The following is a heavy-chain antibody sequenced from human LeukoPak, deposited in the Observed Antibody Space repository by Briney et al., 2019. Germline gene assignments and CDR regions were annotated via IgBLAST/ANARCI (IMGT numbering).Heavy chain of an antibody. Sequence: ASVKVSCKASGYTFTGYYMHWVRQAPGQGLEWMGWINPNSGGTNYAQKFQGRVTMTRDTSISTAYMELSRLRSDDTAVYYCARDLDPTWKRSNWFDPWGQGTLVTVSS. J-gene: IGHJ5*02. CDR2: INPNSGGT. CDR3: ARDLDPTWKRSNWFDP. CDR1: GYTFTGYY. V-gene: IGHV1-2*02. D-gene: IGHD1-1*01.